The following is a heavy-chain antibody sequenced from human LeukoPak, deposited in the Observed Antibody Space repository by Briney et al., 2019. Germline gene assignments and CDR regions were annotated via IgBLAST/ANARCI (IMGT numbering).Heavy chain of an antibody. CDR3: AKAYCSSNSCYRGDY. V-gene: IGHV3-23*01. D-gene: IGHD2-2*02. CDR1: GFTFSSYA. Sequence: GGSLRLSCAASGFTFSSYAMSWVRQAPGNGLEWVSAISGSGGSTYYADSVKGRFTISRDNSKNTLYLQMNSLRAEDTAVYYCAKAYCSSNSCYRGDYWGQGTLVTVSS. CDR2: ISGSGGST. J-gene: IGHJ4*02.